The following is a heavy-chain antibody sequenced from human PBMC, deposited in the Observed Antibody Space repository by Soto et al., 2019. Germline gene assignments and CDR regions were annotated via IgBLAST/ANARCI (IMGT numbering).Heavy chain of an antibody. CDR2: ISSSSSYI. V-gene: IGHV3-21*04. J-gene: IGHJ6*03. CDR3: AKDSRSLTRITIFGVDYMDV. D-gene: IGHD3-3*01. Sequence: PGGSLRLSCAASGFTFSSYSMNWVRQAPGKGLEWVSSISSSSSYIYYADSVKGRFTISRDNSKNTLYLQMISLRVEDTAVYYCAKDSRSLTRITIFGVDYMDVWGKGTTVTVSS. CDR1: GFTFSSYS.